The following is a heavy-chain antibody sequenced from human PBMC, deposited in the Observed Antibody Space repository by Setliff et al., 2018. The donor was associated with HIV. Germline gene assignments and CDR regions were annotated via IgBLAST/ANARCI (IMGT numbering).Heavy chain of an antibody. Sequence: SVKVSCKAPGGTFSGYAFSWVRQAPGQGFEWMGGSIPVFGTVSYAQKFLGRVTITADESTNTSYMELTSLRSEDTAVYFCARDSHCSGPSCYSGGQFFDDWGQGTLVTVSS. CDR2: SIPVFGTV. D-gene: IGHD2-15*01. CDR3: ARDSHCSGPSCYSGGQFFDD. CDR1: GGTFSGYA. J-gene: IGHJ4*02. V-gene: IGHV1-69*13.